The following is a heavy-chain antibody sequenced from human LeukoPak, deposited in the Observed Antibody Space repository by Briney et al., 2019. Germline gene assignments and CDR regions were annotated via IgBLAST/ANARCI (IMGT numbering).Heavy chain of an antibody. CDR2: IYYSGST. CDR1: GGSIRSYY. D-gene: IGHD3-22*01. V-gene: IGHV4-59*01. J-gene: IGHJ3*02. Sequence: KPSETLSLTCTVSGGSIRSYYWSWIRQPPGKGLEWIVYIYYSGSTNYNPSLKSRVTISVDTSKNQFSLKLSSVTAADTAVYYCARDKKDYYDSSGYYYFAFDIWGQGTMVNVSS. CDR3: ARDKKDYYDSSGYYYFAFDI.